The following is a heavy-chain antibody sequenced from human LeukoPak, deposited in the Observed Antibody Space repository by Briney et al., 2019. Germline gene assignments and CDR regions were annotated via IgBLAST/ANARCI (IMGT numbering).Heavy chain of an antibody. V-gene: IGHV4-39*07. CDR3: ARRMVRGVTQT. Sequence: SETPSLTCTVSGDSISNSRYYWGWIRQPPGKGLQWIGSFYYSGNTYYNPSLKSRVTISVDTSKNQFSLKLSSVTAADTAVYYCARRMVRGVTQTWGQGTLVTVSS. CDR1: GDSISNSRYY. D-gene: IGHD3-10*01. CDR2: FYYSGNT. J-gene: IGHJ4*02.